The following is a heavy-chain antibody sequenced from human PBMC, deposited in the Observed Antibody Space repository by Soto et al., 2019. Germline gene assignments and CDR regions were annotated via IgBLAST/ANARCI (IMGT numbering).Heavy chain of an antibody. CDR3: AGQLGGLHFPGALGFYL. J-gene: IGHJ4*02. CDR2: IYYSGST. V-gene: IGHV4-59*08. CDR1: GGSISRYH. D-gene: IGHD1-26*01. Sequence: QVQLQESGPGLVKPSETLSLTCTVSGGSISRYHWSWIRQPPGKGLEWIGYIYYSGSTNYNPSLQRRVPIIIDTSKDQFSLGLSSGTAADTAVEYLAGQLGGLHFPGALGFYLRGPGTLVTVPS.